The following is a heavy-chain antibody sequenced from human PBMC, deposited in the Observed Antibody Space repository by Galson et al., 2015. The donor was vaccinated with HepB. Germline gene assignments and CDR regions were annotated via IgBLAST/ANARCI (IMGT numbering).Heavy chain of an antibody. Sequence: SVKVSCKVSGYTLTELSMHWVRQAPGKGLEWMGGFDPEDGETIYAQKFQGRVTMTEDASTDTAYMELSSLRSGDTAVYYCATGHYYDSSGYVRYFDYWGQGTLVTVSS. CDR2: FDPEDGET. J-gene: IGHJ4*02. D-gene: IGHD3-22*01. CDR3: ATGHYYDSSGYVRYFDY. CDR1: GYTLTELS. V-gene: IGHV1-24*01.